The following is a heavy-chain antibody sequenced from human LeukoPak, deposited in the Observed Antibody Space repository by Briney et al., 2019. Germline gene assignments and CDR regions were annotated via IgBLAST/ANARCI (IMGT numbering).Heavy chain of an antibody. D-gene: IGHD2-15*01. V-gene: IGHV1-69*13. CDR2: IIPIFGTA. CDR1: GGTFSSYA. CDR3: ARQPVVVVAATPYYYYGMDV. J-gene: IGHJ6*02. Sequence: GASVKVSCKASGGTFSSYANSWVRQAPGQGLEWMGGIIPIFGTANYAQKFQGRVTITADESTSTAYMELSSLRSEDTAVYYCARQPVVVVAATPYYYYGMDVWGQGTTVTVSS.